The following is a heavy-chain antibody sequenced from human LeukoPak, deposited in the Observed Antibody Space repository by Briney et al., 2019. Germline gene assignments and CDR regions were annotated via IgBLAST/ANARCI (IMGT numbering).Heavy chain of an antibody. D-gene: IGHD6-13*01. J-gene: IGHJ4*02. CDR3: ARIVPGLGSRWDYFEY. CDR2: ISSRSSTT. CDR1: GFTFSSYE. V-gene: IGHV3-48*03. Sequence: GGSLRLSRTASGFTFSSYEMNWVRQAPGKGLDWISFISSRSSTTNYADSVKGRFTISRDNAKNSLYLQINSLRAEDTAVYYCARIVPGLGSRWDYFEYWGQGTLVTVSS.